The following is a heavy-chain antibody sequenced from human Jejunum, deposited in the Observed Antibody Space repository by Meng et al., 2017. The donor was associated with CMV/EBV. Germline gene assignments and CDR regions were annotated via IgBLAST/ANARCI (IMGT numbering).Heavy chain of an antibody. CDR2: IKREADGGRT. V-gene: IGHV3-15*01. J-gene: IGHJ5*02. Sequence: FNKAWMTWVRQAPGKGLEWVGRIKREADGGRTDYDAAVEGRFTISRDDSKNTVYLHMNTLRTDDTGFYYCTRANCGGDCPGYNWLGPWGQGTLVTVSS. CDR1: FNKAW. D-gene: IGHD2-21*02. CDR3: TRANCGGDCPGYNWLGP.